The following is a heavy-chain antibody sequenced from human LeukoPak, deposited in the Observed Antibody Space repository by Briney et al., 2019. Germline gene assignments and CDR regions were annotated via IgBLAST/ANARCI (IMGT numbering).Heavy chain of an antibody. CDR2: ISSSSSYI. D-gene: IGHD3-22*01. Sequence: PGGSLRLSCAASGFTFSSYSMNWVRQAPGKGLEWVSSISSSSSYIYYADSVKGRFTISRDNAKNSLYLQMNSLRAEGTAVYYCARGGEDYYDSSGYLDYWGQGTLVTVSS. V-gene: IGHV3-21*01. J-gene: IGHJ4*02. CDR1: GFTFSSYS. CDR3: ARGGEDYYDSSGYLDY.